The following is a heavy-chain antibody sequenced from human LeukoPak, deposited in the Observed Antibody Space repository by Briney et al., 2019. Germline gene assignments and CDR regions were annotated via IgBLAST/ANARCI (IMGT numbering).Heavy chain of an antibody. Sequence: SVKVSCKASGGTFSSYAISWVRQAPGQGLEWMGGIIPIFGTANYAQKFQGRVTITTDEATSTAYMELSSLRSEDTAVYYCARDVAYCSSTSCHYYFDYWGQGTLVTVSS. D-gene: IGHD2-2*01. V-gene: IGHV1-69*05. CDR3: ARDVAYCSSTSCHYYFDY. J-gene: IGHJ4*02. CDR2: IIPIFGTA. CDR1: GGTFSSYA.